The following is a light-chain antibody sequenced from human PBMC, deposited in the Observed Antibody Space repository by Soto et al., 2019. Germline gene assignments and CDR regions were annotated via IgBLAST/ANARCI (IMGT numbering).Light chain of an antibody. Sequence: IHLTQSPSSLSASVGDRVTITCRASQTISSWLAWYQQKPGKAPKLLIYKASTLKSGVPSRFSGSGSGTEFTLTISSLQPDDFATYYCQHYNSYSEAFGQGTKVDI. V-gene: IGKV1-5*03. CDR1: QTISSW. CDR2: KAS. J-gene: IGKJ1*01. CDR3: QHYNSYSEA.